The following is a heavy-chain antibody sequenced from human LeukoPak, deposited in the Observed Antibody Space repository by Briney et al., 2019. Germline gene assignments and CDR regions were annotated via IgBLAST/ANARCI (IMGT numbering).Heavy chain of an antibody. D-gene: IGHD2-2*01. Sequence: SETLSLTCTVSGGSISSGGYYWSWIRQHPGTGLEWIGYIYYSGSTYYNPSLKSRVTISVDTSKNQFSLKLSSVTAADTAVYYCARVVAADRFDYWGQGTLVTVSS. V-gene: IGHV4-31*03. J-gene: IGHJ4*02. CDR3: ARVVAADRFDY. CDR2: IYYSGST. CDR1: GGSISSGGYY.